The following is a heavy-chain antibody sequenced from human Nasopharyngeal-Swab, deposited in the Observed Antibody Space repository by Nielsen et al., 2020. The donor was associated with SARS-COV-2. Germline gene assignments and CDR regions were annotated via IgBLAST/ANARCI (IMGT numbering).Heavy chain of an antibody. D-gene: IGHD1-26*01. CDR2: ISYDGSNK. V-gene: IGHV3-30*18. Sequence: GGSLRLSCAASGFTFSSYGMHWVRQAPGKGLEWVAVISYDGSNKYYADSVKGRFTISRDNSKNTLYLQMNSLRAEDTAVYYCAKDIGGATGYWGQGTLVTVSS. CDR3: AKDIGGATGY. CDR1: GFTFSSYG. J-gene: IGHJ4*02.